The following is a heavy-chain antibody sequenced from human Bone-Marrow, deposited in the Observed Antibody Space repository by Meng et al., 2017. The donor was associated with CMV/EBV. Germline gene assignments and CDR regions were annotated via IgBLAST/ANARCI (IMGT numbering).Heavy chain of an antibody. D-gene: IGHD1-26*01. CDR3: ARDSGSLEGDARNFNY. V-gene: IGHV4-61*01. CDR2: IYYSGST. CDR1: GGSVSSGSYY. J-gene: IGHJ4*02. Sequence: SETLSLTCTVSGGSVSSGSYYWSWIRQPPGKGLEWIGYIYYSGSTNYNPSLKSRVTIPVDTSKNQFSLKLSSVTAADTAVYYCARDSGSLEGDARNFNYWGQGTLVTVSS.